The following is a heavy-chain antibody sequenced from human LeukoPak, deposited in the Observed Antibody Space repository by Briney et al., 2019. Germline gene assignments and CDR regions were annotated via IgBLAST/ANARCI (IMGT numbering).Heavy chain of an antibody. CDR1: GYTLTELS. V-gene: IGHV1-18*01. D-gene: IGHD2-8*01. J-gene: IGHJ2*01. CDR2: ISAYNGNT. CDR3: ARYLLYGPYWYFDL. Sequence: GASVKVSCKVSGYTLTELSMHWVRQAPGQGLEWMGWISAYNGNTNYAQKLQGRVTMTTDTSTSTAYMELRSLRSDDTAVYYCARYLLYGPYWYFDLWGRGTLVTVSS.